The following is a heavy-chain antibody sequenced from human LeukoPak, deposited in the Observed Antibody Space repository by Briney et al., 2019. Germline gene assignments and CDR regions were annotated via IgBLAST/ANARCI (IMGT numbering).Heavy chain of an antibody. CDR1: GYTFTSHG. J-gene: IGHJ5*02. CDR3: AREGYGDNVGNWFDP. D-gene: IGHD4-17*01. Sequence: ASVKVSCKASGYTFTSHGISWVRQAPGQGLEWMGWISAYNGNTNYAQKLQGRATMTTDTSTSTAYMELRSLRSDDTAVYYCAREGYGDNVGNWFDPWGQGTLVTVSS. CDR2: ISAYNGNT. V-gene: IGHV1-18*04.